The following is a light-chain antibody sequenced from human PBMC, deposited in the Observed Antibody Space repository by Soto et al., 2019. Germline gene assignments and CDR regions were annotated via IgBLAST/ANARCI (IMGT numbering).Light chain of an antibody. Sequence: AIRMTQSPSSRSASTGDRVTITCRTSQGISSYLAWYQQKPGKAPKLLIYAASTLQSGVPSRFSGSGSGTDFTLTISCLQSEDFATYYCQQYYSYSWTFGQGTKVDIK. J-gene: IGKJ1*01. CDR1: QGISSY. V-gene: IGKV1-8*01. CDR3: QQYYSYSWT. CDR2: AAS.